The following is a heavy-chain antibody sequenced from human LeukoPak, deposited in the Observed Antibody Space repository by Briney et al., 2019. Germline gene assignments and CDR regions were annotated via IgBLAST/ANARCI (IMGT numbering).Heavy chain of an antibody. CDR1: GFTFSSYA. J-gene: IGHJ4*02. CDR2: ISGSGGST. V-gene: IGHV3-23*01. Sequence: GGPLRLSCAASGFTFSSYAMSWVRQAPGKGLEWVSAISGSGGSTYYADSVKGRFTISRDNSKNTLYLQMNSLRAEDTAVYYCAKDRGDSSGFFDYWGPGTLVTVSS. CDR3: AKDRGDSSGFFDY. D-gene: IGHD6-25*01.